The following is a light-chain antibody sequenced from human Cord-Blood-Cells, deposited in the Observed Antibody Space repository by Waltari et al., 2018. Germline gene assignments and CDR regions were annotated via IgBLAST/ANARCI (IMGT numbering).Light chain of an antibody. CDR3: QQYNNWPLT. CDR2: GAS. CDR1: QSVSSN. V-gene: IGKV3-15*01. Sequence: EIVMTQSPATLSVSPGARATLSCRASQSVSSNLAWYQLEPGQAPRLLIYGASTRATGIPARFSGSVSGTEFTLTISSLQSEDFAVYYCQQYNNWPLTFGGGTKVEIK. J-gene: IGKJ4*01.